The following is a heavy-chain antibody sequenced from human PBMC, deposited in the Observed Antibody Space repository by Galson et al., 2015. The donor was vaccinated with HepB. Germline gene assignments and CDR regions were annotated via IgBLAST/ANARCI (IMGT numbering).Heavy chain of an antibody. CDR2: IIPILGIA. J-gene: IGHJ3*02. D-gene: IGHD5-18*01. Sequence: SVTVSCKASGGTFSSYTISWVRQAPGQGLEWMGRIIPILGIANYAQKFQGRVTITADKSTSTAYMELSSLRSEDTAVYYCARGGRYSYGYSGAFDIWGQGTMVTVSS. V-gene: IGHV1-69*02. CDR1: GGTFSSYT. CDR3: ARGGRYSYGYSGAFDI.